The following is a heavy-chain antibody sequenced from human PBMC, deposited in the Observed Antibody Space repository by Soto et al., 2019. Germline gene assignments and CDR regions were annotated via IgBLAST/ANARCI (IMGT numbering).Heavy chain of an antibody. V-gene: IGHV6-1*01. CDR3: ARDKNYCSGGSCYFDAFDI. CDR1: GDSVSSNSSA. CDR2: TYYRSKWYN. Sequence: SQTLSLTCASSGDSVSSNSSAWNWIKQSPSRGLEWLGRTYYRSKWYNDYAVSVKSRITINPDTSKNQFSLQLNSVTPEDTAVYYCARDKNYCSGGSCYFDAFDIWGQGTMVTVSS. J-gene: IGHJ3*02. D-gene: IGHD2-15*01.